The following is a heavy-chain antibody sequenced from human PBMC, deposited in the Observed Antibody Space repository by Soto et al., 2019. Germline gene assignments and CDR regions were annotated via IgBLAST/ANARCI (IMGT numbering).Heavy chain of an antibody. J-gene: IGHJ5*02. V-gene: IGHV3-11*01. D-gene: IGHD3-3*01. CDR1: GFTFSDYY. CDR2: ISSSGSTI. CDR3: ARDKVVLRFLEWPTGIDL. Sequence: PGGSLRLSCAASGFTFSDYYMSWIRQAPGKGLEWVSYISSSGSTIYYADSVKGRFTISRDNAKNSLYLQMNSLRAEDTAVYYCARDKVVLRFLEWPTGIDLSGQGTLVTVSS.